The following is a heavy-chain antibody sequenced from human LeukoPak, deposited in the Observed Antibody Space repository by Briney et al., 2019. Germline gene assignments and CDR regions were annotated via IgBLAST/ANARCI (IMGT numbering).Heavy chain of an antibody. D-gene: IGHD3-10*01. CDR3: ARGAYHYGSGSYYFDY. V-gene: IGHV4-39*07. CDR2: IYTSGST. Sequence: SETLSLTCTVSGGSISSSSYYWGWIRQPPGKGLEWIGRIYTSGSTNYNPSLKSRVTMSVDTSKNQFSLKLCSVTAADTAVYYCARGAYHYGSGSYYFDYWGQGTLVTVSS. CDR1: GGSISSSSYY. J-gene: IGHJ4*02.